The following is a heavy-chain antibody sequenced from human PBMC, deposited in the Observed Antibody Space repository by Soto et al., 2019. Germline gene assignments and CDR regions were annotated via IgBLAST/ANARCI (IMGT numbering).Heavy chain of an antibody. D-gene: IGHD6-19*01. CDR1: GFSLTSNAVG. CDR2: IYWDDDN. V-gene: IGHV2-5*02. CDR3: AHGSGWLFDF. Sequence: QITLKESGPTLVKPTQTLTLTCTFSGFSLTSNAVGVGWFRQPPGKVLEWLALIYWDDDNHYSPSLKSRLTFTKDTSKNQVVLIMTNMDPVDTATYYCAHGSGWLFDFWGQGTLVTVSS. J-gene: IGHJ4*02.